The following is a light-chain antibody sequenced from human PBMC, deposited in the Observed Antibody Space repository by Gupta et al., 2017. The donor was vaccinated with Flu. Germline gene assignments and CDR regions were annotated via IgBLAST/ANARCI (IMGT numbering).Light chain of an antibody. CDR1: QGLVYSDGNTY. Sequence: DVVMTQSPLSLPVTLGQPASISFRSSQGLVYSDGNTYLHWFQQRPGQSPRRLMYQVSYRDSGVPYRLSGSGSGTDFTLKISRVEAEDFGIYFCMQGAHGPWAFDQGTTVEIK. V-gene: IGKV2-30*01. CDR3: MQGAHGPWA. J-gene: IGKJ1*01. CDR2: QVS.